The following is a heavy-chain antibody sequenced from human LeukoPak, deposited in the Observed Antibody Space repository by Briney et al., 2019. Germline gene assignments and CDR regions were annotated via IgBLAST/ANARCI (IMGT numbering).Heavy chain of an antibody. Sequence: GGSLRLSCAASGFTFSGYWMHWVRQAPGKGLVWVSRINSDGYSITYADSVKGRFTISRDNAKNSLYLQVNSLRAEDTAVYYCARVVRGFDYWGQGTLVTVSS. D-gene: IGHD4-23*01. J-gene: IGHJ4*02. CDR1: GFTFSGYW. CDR2: INSDGYSI. V-gene: IGHV3-74*03. CDR3: ARVVRGFDY.